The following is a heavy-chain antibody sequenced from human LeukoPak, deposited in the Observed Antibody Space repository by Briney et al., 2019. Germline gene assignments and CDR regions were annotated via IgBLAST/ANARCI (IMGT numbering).Heavy chain of an antibody. CDR3: ARDRTTLTLFDN. V-gene: IGHV3-74*01. J-gene: IGHJ4*02. Sequence: PGGSLRLSCAASGFTFTSVWMHWFRQAPGRGLVWISRISTDGAVTGYADSVKGRFTISRDNAKNTLYLQMNSLRAEDTAVYYCARDRTTLTLFDNWGQGALVTASS. D-gene: IGHD4-17*01. CDR1: GFTFTSVW. CDR2: ISTDGAVT.